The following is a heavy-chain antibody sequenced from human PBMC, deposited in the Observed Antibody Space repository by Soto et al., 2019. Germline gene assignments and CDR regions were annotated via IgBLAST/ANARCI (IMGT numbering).Heavy chain of an antibody. Sequence: QVQLQESGPGLVKPSQTLSLTCTVSGGSISSGDYYWSWIRQHPGKGLEWIGHIHYSGNIYYKPPLKSRLTISADTSKNQVTPKLTSVTAADTAVYYCARWGVDTVLVSGDHWGRGTQVTVSS. CDR3: ARWGVDTVLVSGDH. V-gene: IGHV4-31*03. CDR1: GGSISSGDYY. D-gene: IGHD5-18*01. CDR2: IHYSGNI. J-gene: IGHJ4*02.